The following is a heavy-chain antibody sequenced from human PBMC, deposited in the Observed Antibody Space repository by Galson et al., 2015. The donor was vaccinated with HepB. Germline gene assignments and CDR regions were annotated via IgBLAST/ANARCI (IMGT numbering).Heavy chain of an antibody. Sequence: SLRLSCAASGFTFSSYAMSWVRQAPGKGLEWVSAISGSGGSTYYADSVKGRFTISRDNSKNTLYLQMNSLRAEDTAVYYCARVQWFGESTDAFDIWGQGTMVTVSS. J-gene: IGHJ3*02. CDR3: ARVQWFGESTDAFDI. V-gene: IGHV3-23*01. CDR2: ISGSGGST. D-gene: IGHD3-10*01. CDR1: GFTFSSYA.